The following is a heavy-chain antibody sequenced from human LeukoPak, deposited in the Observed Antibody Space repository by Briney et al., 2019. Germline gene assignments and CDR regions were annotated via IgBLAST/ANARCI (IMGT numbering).Heavy chain of an antibody. CDR1: GGSISSGDYY. CDR3: ARDGPPDTIFGVSGFDP. J-gene: IGHJ5*02. Sequence: PSETLSLTCTVSGGSISSGDYYWSWIRQPPGKGLEWIGYIYYSGSTYYNPSLKNRVTISVDTSKNQFSLKLSSVTAADTAVYYCARDGPPDTIFGVSGFDPWGQGTLVTVSS. V-gene: IGHV4-30-4*08. CDR2: IYYSGST. D-gene: IGHD3-3*01.